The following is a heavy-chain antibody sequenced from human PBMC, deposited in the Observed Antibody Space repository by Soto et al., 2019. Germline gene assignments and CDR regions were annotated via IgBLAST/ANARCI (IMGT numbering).Heavy chain of an antibody. D-gene: IGHD6-13*01. V-gene: IGHV4-4*07. J-gene: IGHJ6*04. CDR1: GGSISTYY. Sequence: SETLSLTCTFSGGSISTYYWSWIRQPAGKGLEWIGRVYTSGGTNYNPSLKSRVTMSRDTSKKQFFLSLSSVTAADTAVYYCARGAAAGVDYGMDLWGKGTTVTVSS. CDR2: VYTSGGT. CDR3: ARGAAAGVDYGMDL.